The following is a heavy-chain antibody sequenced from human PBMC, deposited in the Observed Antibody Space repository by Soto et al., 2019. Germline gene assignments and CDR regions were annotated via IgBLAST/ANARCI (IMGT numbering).Heavy chain of an antibody. CDR2: INTSGGTT. CDR1: GYTLTTYY. Sequence: ASVKVSCKTSGYTLTTYYVHWVRQAPGQGLEWMGIINTSGGTTYYAQKFQGRVTMTMDTSRSTVYMELSSLRSEDTAVYYCAREAYSSSDYWGQGTPVTVSS. CDR3: AREAYSSSDY. V-gene: IGHV1-46*01. D-gene: IGHD6-6*01. J-gene: IGHJ4*02.